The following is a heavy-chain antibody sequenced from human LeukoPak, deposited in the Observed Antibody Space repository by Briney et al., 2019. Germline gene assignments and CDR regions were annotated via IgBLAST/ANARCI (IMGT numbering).Heavy chain of an antibody. CDR1: GYTFTSYG. V-gene: IGHV1-18*01. CDR2: ISAYNGNT. CDR3: ARGPPALDYDLWSGYYTGTALYGMDV. D-gene: IGHD3-3*01. J-gene: IGHJ6*02. Sequence: ASVKVSCKASGYTFTSYGISWVRQAPGQGLEWRGWISAYNGNTNYAQTLQGRVTMTTDTSTSTAYMELRSLRSDDTAVYYCARGPPALDYDLWSGYYTGTALYGMDVWGQGTTVTVSS.